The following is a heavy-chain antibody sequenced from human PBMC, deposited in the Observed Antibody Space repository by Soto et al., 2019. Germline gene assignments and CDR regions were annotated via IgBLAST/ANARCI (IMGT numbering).Heavy chain of an antibody. CDR3: ANLPCPRYCSSTSCWLDP. Sequence: SGPTLVNPTQTLTLTCTFSGFSLSTSGVGVGWIRQPPGKALEWLALIYWDDDKRYSPSLKSRLTITKDTSKNQVVLTMTNMDPVDTATYYCANLPCPRYCSSTSCWLDPWGQGTLVTLSS. CDR1: GFSLSTSGVG. CDR2: IYWDDDK. D-gene: IGHD2-2*01. J-gene: IGHJ5*02. V-gene: IGHV2-5*02.